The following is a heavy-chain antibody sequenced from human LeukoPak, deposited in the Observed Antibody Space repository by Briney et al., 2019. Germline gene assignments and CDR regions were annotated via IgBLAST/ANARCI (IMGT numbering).Heavy chain of an antibody. D-gene: IGHD3-22*01. J-gene: IGHJ4*02. Sequence: SETLSLTCTVSGYSINSGYYWGWIRQPPGKGLEWIGSIYHSGSTYYNPSPKSRVTISVDTSKNQFSLKLSSVTAADTAVYYCARAVSARSGYYYVRNWGQGTLVTVSS. CDR2: IYHSGST. CDR1: GYSINSGYY. V-gene: IGHV4-38-2*02. CDR3: ARAVSARSGYYYVRN.